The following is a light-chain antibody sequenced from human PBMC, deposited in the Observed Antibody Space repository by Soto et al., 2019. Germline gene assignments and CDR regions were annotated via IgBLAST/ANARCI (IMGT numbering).Light chain of an antibody. Sequence: QSVLTQSSSASASLGSSVKLTCTLSRGHSSYIIAWHQQQPGKAPRYLMKLEGSGSYNMGTGVPDRFSGSSSGADRYLTISNLQFEDEADYYCETWDSNTYVFGTGTKVTVL. CDR2: LEGSGSY. CDR1: RGHSSYI. CDR3: ETWDSNTYV. V-gene: IGLV4-60*02. J-gene: IGLJ1*01.